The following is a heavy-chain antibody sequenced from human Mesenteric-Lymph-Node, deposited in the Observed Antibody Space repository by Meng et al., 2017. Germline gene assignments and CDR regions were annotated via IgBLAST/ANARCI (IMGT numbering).Heavy chain of an antibody. CDR1: GFTYSQYW. V-gene: IGHV3-7*01. J-gene: IGHJ1*01. D-gene: IGHD3-3*01. Sequence: GESLKISCAASGFTYSQYWMSWVRQAPGKGLEWVANIKHDASEKYYVDSVQGRFTISRDNTKNSLYLQMNNLRAEDTAVYFCARVPTSFWSGYYAFDSWGQGTLVTVSS. CDR2: IKHDASEK. CDR3: ARVPTSFWSGYYAFDS.